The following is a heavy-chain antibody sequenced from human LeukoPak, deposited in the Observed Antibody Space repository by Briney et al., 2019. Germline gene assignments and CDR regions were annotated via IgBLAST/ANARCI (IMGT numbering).Heavy chain of an antibody. V-gene: IGHV4-34*01. D-gene: IGHD6-13*01. CDR1: WWAFRGLY. CDR2: INHSGST. J-gene: IGHJ4*02. Sequence: LGTLSPTFPFHWWAFRGLYWGWVPQPPGKGPGGIGEINHSGSTNYNPSLKSRVTISVDTSKNQFSLKLSSVTAADTAVYYCARGLDSSSWYYGYWGQGTLVTVSS. CDR3: ARGLDSSSWYYGY.